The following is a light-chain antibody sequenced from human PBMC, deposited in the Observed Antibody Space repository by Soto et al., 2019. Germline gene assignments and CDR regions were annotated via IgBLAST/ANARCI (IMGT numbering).Light chain of an antibody. CDR2: DAS. J-gene: IGKJ5*01. CDR1: QSVSGY. V-gene: IGKV3-11*01. Sequence: EIVLTQSPATLSLSPGERATLSCRASQSVSGYLAWYQQKPGQAPRLLIYDASNRATGIPARFSGSGSGTDFTLTISSLEPEDFEVYYCQQHSNSSPIPLCQGTRLEI. CDR3: QQHSNSSPIP.